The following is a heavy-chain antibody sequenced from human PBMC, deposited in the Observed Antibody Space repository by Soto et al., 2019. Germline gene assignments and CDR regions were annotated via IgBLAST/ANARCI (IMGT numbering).Heavy chain of an antibody. CDR1: GFTFASND. D-gene: IGHD2-15*01. V-gene: IGHV1-8*01. CDR2: MNANVDAT. Sequence: QVQLVQSGAEVKKPGASVKVSCKASGFTFASNDINWVRQAPGQGLQWMGWMNANVDATDSPQAFTGRVAMTWNASISTAYLALHNLNSDDSAVNYCAREVVVGGSLWVDPWGQGSLVTVSS. CDR3: AREVVVGGSLWVDP. J-gene: IGHJ5*02.